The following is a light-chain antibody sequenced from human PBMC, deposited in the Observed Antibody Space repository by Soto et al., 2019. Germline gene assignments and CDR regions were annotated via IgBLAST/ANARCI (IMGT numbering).Light chain of an antibody. V-gene: IGKV3-20*01. Sequence: EIVLTQSPGTLSLSPGERATLSCRASQSVSSGYLAWYQRKPGQAPRLLIYGASSRATGIPDRFSGSGSGTDFTLTISRLEPEDFAVYYCQQFGSSYTFGQGTKLEIK. CDR1: QSVSSGY. CDR2: GAS. CDR3: QQFGSSYT. J-gene: IGKJ2*01.